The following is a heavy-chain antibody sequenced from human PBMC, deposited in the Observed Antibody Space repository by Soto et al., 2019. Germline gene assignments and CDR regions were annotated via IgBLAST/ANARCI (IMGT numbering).Heavy chain of an antibody. CDR2: ISTYNGDT. Sequence: QVQLAQSGAEVKKPGASVKVSCKASGYPFTTYGISWVRQAPGQGLEWMGWISTYNGDTEYPQSLQVRATMTRDTPTATAYMELRSLRSDDTAVYYCARVMTTFGVISKGPDHWGQGTLVTVSS. CDR3: ARVMTTFGVISKGPDH. D-gene: IGHD3-3*01. CDR1: GYPFTTYG. J-gene: IGHJ4*02. V-gene: IGHV1-18*04.